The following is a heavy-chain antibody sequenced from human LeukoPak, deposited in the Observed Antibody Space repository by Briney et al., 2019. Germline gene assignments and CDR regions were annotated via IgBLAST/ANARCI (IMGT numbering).Heavy chain of an antibody. Sequence: ASVKVSCKASGYTFTGHYMHWVRQAPGQGLEWMGWINPNSGGTNYAQKFQGRVTMTRDTSISTAYMELSRLGSDDTAVYYCAREYSGSYSLDYWGQGTLVTVSS. J-gene: IGHJ4*02. CDR1: GYTFTGHY. V-gene: IGHV1-2*02. CDR2: INPNSGGT. D-gene: IGHD1-26*01. CDR3: AREYSGSYSLDY.